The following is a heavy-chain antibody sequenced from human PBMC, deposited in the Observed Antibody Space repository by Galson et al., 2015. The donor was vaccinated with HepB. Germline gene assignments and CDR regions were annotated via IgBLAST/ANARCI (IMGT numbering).Heavy chain of an antibody. D-gene: IGHD3-22*01. V-gene: IGHV3-64D*06. Sequence: SLRLSCAASGFTFNSYAMHWVRQAPGKGLEYVSAISSNGGSTYYADSVKGRFTISRDNSKNTLYLQMSSLRAEDTAVYYCVKDGTELSSVPFDYWGQGTLVTVSS. CDR3: VKDGTELSSVPFDY. CDR2: ISSNGGST. CDR1: GFTFNSYA. J-gene: IGHJ4*02.